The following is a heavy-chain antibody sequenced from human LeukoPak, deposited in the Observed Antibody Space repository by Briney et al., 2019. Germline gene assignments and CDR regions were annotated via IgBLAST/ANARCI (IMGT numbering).Heavy chain of an antibody. V-gene: IGHV3-66*01. CDR2: TYSGGST. CDR1: GFTVSSNY. CDR3: ARVTGSHWFDP. J-gene: IGHJ5*02. D-gene: IGHD3-9*01. Sequence: GGSLRLSCAASGFTVSSNYMSWVRQAPGKGLEWVSVTYSGGSTYYADSVRGRFTISRDDSKNTLYLQMNSLRAEDTAVYYCARVTGSHWFDPWGQGTLVTVPS.